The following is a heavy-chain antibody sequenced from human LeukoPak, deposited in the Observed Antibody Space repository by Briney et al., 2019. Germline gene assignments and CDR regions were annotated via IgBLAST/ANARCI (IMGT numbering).Heavy chain of an antibody. Sequence: GASVKVSCKASGYTFTSYDINWVRQATGQGLEWMGGIIPIFGTANYAQKFQGRVTITADESTSTAYMELSSLRSEDTAVYYCARESGYSYGYMDYWGQGTLVTVSS. V-gene: IGHV1-69*13. CDR3: ARESGYSYGYMDY. CDR1: GYTFTSYD. CDR2: IIPIFGTA. J-gene: IGHJ4*02. D-gene: IGHD5-18*01.